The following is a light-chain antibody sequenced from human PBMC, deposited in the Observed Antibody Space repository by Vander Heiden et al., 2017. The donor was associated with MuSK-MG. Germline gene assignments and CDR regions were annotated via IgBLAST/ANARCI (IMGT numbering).Light chain of an antibody. CDR2: RNN. J-gene: IGLJ2*01. Sequence: QSVLTQPPSASATPGPRLTISCSGSSSNIGSNYVYWYQQLPGTAPKLLIYRNNQRPSGVPDRFSGSKSGTSASLAISGLRSEDEADYYCAAWDDSLSVHVVFGGGTKLTVL. CDR1: SSNIGSNY. V-gene: IGLV1-47*01. CDR3: AAWDDSLSVHVV.